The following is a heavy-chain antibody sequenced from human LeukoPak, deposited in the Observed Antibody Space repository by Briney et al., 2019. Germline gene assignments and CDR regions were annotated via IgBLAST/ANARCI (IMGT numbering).Heavy chain of an antibody. CDR2: IDPSDSYT. D-gene: IGHD3-9*01. CDR3: ARTNYDILTGYYCWFDP. V-gene: IGHV5-10-1*01. CDR1: GYSFTSYW. J-gene: IGHJ5*02. Sequence: HGESLRISCKGSGYSFTSYWISWVRQMPGKGLEWMGGIDPSDSYTNYSPSFQGHATISADKSISTAYLQWSSLKASDTAMYYCARTNYDILTGYYCWFDPWGQGTLVTVSS.